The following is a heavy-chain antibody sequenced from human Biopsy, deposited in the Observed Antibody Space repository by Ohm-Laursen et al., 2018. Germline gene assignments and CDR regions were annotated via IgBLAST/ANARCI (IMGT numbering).Heavy chain of an antibody. V-gene: IGHV4-31*01. CDR3: ARTPRDSFWSGSYKRGLWFDP. D-gene: IGHD3-3*01. CDR2: IYDNGDT. Sequence: TLSLTCSVSGGSINSGGHFWGWVRQSPGKGLEWIGYIYDNGDTYYNPSLMSLVSISADTSKNQVSLRLNSVTAADTAVYYCARTPRDSFWSGSYKRGLWFDPWGQGTLVIVSS. J-gene: IGHJ5*02. CDR1: GGSINSGGHF.